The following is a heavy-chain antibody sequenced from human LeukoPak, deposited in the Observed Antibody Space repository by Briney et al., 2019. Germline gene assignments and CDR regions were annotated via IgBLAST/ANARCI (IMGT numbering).Heavy chain of an antibody. CDR3: ATETGSSGYYRYYYGMDV. CDR2: IYYSGST. D-gene: IGHD3-22*01. J-gene: IGHJ6*02. V-gene: IGHV4-38-2*02. Sequence: SETLSLTCTVSGYSISSGYYWGWIRQPPGKGLEWIGSIYYSGSTYYNPSLKSRVTISVDTSKSQFSLKLSSVTAADTAVYYCATETGSSGYYRYYYGMDVWGQGTTVTVSS. CDR1: GYSISSGYY.